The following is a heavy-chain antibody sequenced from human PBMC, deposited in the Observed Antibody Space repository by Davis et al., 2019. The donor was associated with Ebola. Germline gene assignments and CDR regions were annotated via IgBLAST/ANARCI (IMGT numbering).Heavy chain of an antibody. CDR3: ASRRYCSSTSCYSPHYYYYMDV. CDR1: GYTFTSYD. V-gene: IGHV1-8*01. J-gene: IGHJ6*03. CDR2: MNPNSGNT. D-gene: IGHD2-2*02. Sequence: ASVKVSCKASGYTFTSYDINWVRQATGQGLEWMGWMNPNSGNTGYAQKFQGRVTITADESTSTAYMELSSLRSEDTAVYYCASRRYCSSTSCYSPHYYYYMDVWGKGTTVTVSS.